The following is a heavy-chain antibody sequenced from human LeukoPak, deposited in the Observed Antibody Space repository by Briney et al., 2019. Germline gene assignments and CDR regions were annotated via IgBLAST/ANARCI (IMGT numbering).Heavy chain of an antibody. CDR2: IYYSGST. CDR3: APGGDYSSSSVFDY. CDR1: GGSISSGDYY. Sequence: SETLSLTCTVSGGSISSGDYYWSWIRQPPGKGLEWIGYIYYSGSTYYNPSLKSRVTISVDTSKNQFSLKLSSVTAADTDVYYCAPGGDYSSSSVFDYWGQGTLVTVSS. J-gene: IGHJ4*02. D-gene: IGHD6-6*01. V-gene: IGHV4-30-4*08.